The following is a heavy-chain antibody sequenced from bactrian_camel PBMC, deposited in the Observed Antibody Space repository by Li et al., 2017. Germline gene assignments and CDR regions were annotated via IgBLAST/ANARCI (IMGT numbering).Heavy chain of an antibody. CDR2: ISSDGGTT. CDR1: GFPFGSYD. CDR3: ATANGY. J-gene: IGHJ4*01. V-gene: IGHV3S28*01. Sequence: QLVESGGGLVQPGGSLRVSCVASGFPFGSYDITWVRQAPGKGHDWVSSISSDGGTTYYADSVKGRFAISRDNTKNTLYLQMNSLKTEDTAVYYCATANGYWGQGTQVTVS.